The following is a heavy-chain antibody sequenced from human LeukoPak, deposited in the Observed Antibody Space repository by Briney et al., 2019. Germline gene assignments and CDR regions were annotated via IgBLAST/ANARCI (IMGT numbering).Heavy chain of an antibody. CDR1: GFTFSDYY. D-gene: IGHD2-2*01. J-gene: IGHJ4*02. Sequence: GSLRLSCAASGFTFSDYYMSWIRQPPGKGLEWIGEINHSGSTNYNPSLKSRVTISVDTSKNQFSLKLSSVTAADTAVYYCARGGGYCSSTSCPVADYWGRGTLVTVSS. CDR3: ARGGGYCSSTSCPVADY. CDR2: INHSGST. V-gene: IGHV4-34*01.